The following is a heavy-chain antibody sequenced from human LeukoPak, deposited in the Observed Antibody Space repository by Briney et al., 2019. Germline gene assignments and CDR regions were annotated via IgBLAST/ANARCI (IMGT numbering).Heavy chain of an antibody. D-gene: IGHD6-13*01. CDR1: GFTLSSYA. V-gene: IGHV3-23*01. Sequence: GGSLRLSCAASGFTLSSYAMSWVPQAPGKGLEWVSAISGSGGSTYYADSVKGRFTISRDNPKNTLYLQMNSLRAEDTAVYYCAKDQQAVAVSISEYWGQGTLVTVSS. CDR2: ISGSGGST. J-gene: IGHJ4*02. CDR3: AKDQQAVAVSISEY.